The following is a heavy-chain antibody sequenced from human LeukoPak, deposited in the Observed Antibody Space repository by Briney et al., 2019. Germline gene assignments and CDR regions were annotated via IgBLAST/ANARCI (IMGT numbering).Heavy chain of an antibody. CDR1: GFTFSSSG. V-gene: IGHV3-33*01. CDR3: ARVIIDYSNYSLNWFDL. D-gene: IGHD4-11*01. Sequence: GRSLRLSCAASGFTFSSSGMHWVRQAPGEGVEWVAVIWIDGSNAYYADSVKGRFTISRDNSQNTQHLQMHSPRAEDTAVYYCARVIIDYSNYSLNWFDLWGQGNLGTGSS. J-gene: IGHJ5*02. CDR2: IWIDGSNA.